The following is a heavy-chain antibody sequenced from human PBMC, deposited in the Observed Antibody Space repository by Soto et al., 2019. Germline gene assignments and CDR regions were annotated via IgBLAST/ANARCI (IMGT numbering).Heavy chain of an antibody. CDR3: AKDRVYGGNSNYFDY. CDR1: GFTFSSYA. J-gene: IGHJ4*02. Sequence: LRLSCAASGFTFSSYAMSWVRQAPGKGLEWVSAISGSGGSTYYADSVKGRFTISRDNSKNTLYLQMNSLRAEDTAVYYCAKDRVYGGNSNYFDYWDQGTLVTVSS. CDR2: ISGSGGST. D-gene: IGHD4-17*01. V-gene: IGHV3-23*01.